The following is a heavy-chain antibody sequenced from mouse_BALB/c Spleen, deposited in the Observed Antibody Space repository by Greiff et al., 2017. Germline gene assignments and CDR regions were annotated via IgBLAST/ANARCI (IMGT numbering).Heavy chain of an antibody. D-gene: IGHD1-1*02. CDR3: ARQNYGPDYFDY. J-gene: IGHJ2*01. V-gene: IGHV1-9*01. CDR1: GYTFSSYW. CDR2: ILPGSGST. Sequence: VQLQQSGAELKKPGASVKISCKATGYTFSSYWIEWVKQRPGHGLEWIGEILPGSGSTNYNEKFKGKATFTADTSSNTAYMQLSSLTSEDSAVYYCARQNYGPDYFDYWGQGTTLTVSS.